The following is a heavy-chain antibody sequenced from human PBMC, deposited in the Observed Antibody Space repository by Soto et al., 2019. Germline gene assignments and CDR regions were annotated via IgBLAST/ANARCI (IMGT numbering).Heavy chain of an antibody. CDR1: GFTFSSYA. Sequence: GGSLRLSCAASGFTFSSYAMSWVRQAPGKGLEWVSAISGNGGRTYYADSVKGRFTISRDSSKNTLYLQMNSLRAEDTAVYYCAKALELERRRSVYYYGMDVWGQGTTVTVSS. V-gene: IGHV3-23*01. D-gene: IGHD1-1*01. CDR3: AKALELERRRSVYYYGMDV. J-gene: IGHJ6*02. CDR2: ISGNGGRT.